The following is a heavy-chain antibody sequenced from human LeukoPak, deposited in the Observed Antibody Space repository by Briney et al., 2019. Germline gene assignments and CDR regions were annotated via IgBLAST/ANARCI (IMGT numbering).Heavy chain of an antibody. CDR2: INPNSGGT. J-gene: IGHJ4*02. Sequence: ASVKVSCKASGYTFTGYYIHWVRQAPGQGLEWMGWINPNSGGTNYAQKFQGRVTMTRDTSISTAYMELSSLTSDDTGVYYCARDRLRWGYCSGGSCYPDYWGQGTLVPVSS. V-gene: IGHV1-2*02. CDR1: GYTFTGYY. CDR3: ARDRLRWGYCSGGSCYPDY. D-gene: IGHD2-15*01.